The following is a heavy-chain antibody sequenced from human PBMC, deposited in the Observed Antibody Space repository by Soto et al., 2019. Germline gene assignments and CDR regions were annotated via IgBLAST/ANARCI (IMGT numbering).Heavy chain of an antibody. D-gene: IGHD3-3*01. CDR1: GYTFTSYG. V-gene: IGHV1-18*04. CDR2: ISAYNGST. Sequence: GASVKVSFKASGYTFTSYGISWVRQAPGQGLEWMGWISAYNGSTNYAQKLQGRVTMTTDTSTSTAYMELRSLRSDDTAVYYCARDFRFPIFGVVIITSPYYYGMDVWGQGTTVTVS. CDR3: ARDFRFPIFGVVIITSPYYYGMDV. J-gene: IGHJ6*02.